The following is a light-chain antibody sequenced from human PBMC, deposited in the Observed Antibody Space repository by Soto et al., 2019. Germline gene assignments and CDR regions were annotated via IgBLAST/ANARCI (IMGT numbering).Light chain of an antibody. CDR2: KAS. CDR1: QTISSW. Sequence: PYTLSGYVGDRVTITCRASQTISSWLAWYQQKPGKAPKLLIYKASTLKSGVPSRFSGSGSGTEFTLTISSLQPDDFATYYCQHYKMYSPWTFGQGTKVDIK. J-gene: IGKJ1*01. V-gene: IGKV1-5*03. CDR3: QHYKMYSPWT.